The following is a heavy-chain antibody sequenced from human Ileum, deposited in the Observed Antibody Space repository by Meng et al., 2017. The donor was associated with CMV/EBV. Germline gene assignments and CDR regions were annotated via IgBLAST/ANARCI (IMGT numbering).Heavy chain of an antibody. CDR3: ARLNTAMVEPVDY. CDR2: ISSSSSYI. D-gene: IGHD5-18*01. CDR1: GFTISSYS. V-gene: IGHV3-21*01. Sequence: AASGFTISSYSMNWVRQAPGKGLEWVSSISSSSSYIYYADSVKGRFTISRDNAKNSLYLQMNSLRAEDTAVYYCARLNTAMVEPVDYWGQGTLVTVSS. J-gene: IGHJ4*02.